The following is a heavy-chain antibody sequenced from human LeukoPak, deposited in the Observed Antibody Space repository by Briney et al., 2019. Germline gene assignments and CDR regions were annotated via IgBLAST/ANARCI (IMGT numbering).Heavy chain of an antibody. Sequence: ASVKVSCKASGYTFTSYGISWVRQAPGQGLEWMGWISAYNGNTNYAQKLQGRVTMTTDTSTSTAYMELRSLRSDDTAVYYCARDVSGVVGATKFDYWGQGTLVTVSS. CDR2: ISAYNGNT. CDR3: ARDVSGVVGATKFDY. V-gene: IGHV1-18*01. D-gene: IGHD1-26*01. CDR1: GYTFTSYG. J-gene: IGHJ4*02.